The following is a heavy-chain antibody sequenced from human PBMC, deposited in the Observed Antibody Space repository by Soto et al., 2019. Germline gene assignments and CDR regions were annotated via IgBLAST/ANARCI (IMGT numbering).Heavy chain of an antibody. CDR3: ARDLPPASMVRGGNYGMDV. Sequence: ASVKVSCKASGYTFTSYAMHWVRQASGQRLEWMGWINAGNGNTKYSQKFQGRVTITRDTSASTAYMELSSLRSEDTAVYYCARDLPPASMVRGGNYGMDVWGQGTTVTVSS. CDR2: INAGNGNT. V-gene: IGHV1-3*01. J-gene: IGHJ6*02. CDR1: GYTFTSYA. D-gene: IGHD3-10*01.